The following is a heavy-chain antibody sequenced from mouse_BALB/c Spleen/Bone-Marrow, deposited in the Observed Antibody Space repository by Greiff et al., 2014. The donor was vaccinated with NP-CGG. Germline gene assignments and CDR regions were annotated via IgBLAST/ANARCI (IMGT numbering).Heavy chain of an antibody. CDR1: GFSLTSYG. CDR2: IWAGGST. D-gene: IGHD2-3*01. V-gene: IGHV2-9*02. J-gene: IGHJ1*01. CDR3: ARVYLWYFDV. Sequence: LQESGPGLVAPSQSLSITRTVSGFSLTSYGVHWVRQPPGKGLEWLGVIWAGGSTNYNSALMSRLSISKDNSKSQVFLKMNSLQTDDTAMYYCARVYLWYFDVWGAGTTVTVSS.